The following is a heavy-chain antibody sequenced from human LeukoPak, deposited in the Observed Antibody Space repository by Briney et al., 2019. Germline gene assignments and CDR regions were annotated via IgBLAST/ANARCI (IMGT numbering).Heavy chain of an antibody. CDR1: GFTFSSYW. D-gene: IGHD1-26*01. J-gene: IGHJ4*02. CDR2: LNSDGSST. V-gene: IGHV3-74*01. CDR3: ARSRYSGSSHDY. Sequence: GGSLRLSCAASGFTFSSYWMHWVRQAPGKGLVGVSRLNSDGSSTSYADSVKGRFTISRDNAKNTLYLQMNSLRAEDMAVYYCARSRYSGSSHDYWGQGTLVTVSS.